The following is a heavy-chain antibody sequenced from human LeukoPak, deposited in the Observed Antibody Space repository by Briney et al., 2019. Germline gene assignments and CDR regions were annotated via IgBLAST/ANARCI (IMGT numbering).Heavy chain of an antibody. CDR2: IYSGGDT. CDR1: GFTFSSYG. V-gene: IGHV3-53*01. D-gene: IGHD2-2*01. CDR3: ARGSCSNIRCHDAFDI. J-gene: IGHJ3*02. Sequence: GGSLRLSCAASGFTFSSYGMSWVRQAPGKGLECVSIIYSGGDTYYTDSVKGRFSVSRDNSKNTLYLQMNSLRVDDTAVYYCARGSCSNIRCHDAFDIWGQGTMVTVSS.